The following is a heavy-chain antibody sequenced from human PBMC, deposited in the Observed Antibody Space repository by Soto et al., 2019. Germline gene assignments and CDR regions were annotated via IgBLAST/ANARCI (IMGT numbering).Heavy chain of an antibody. J-gene: IGHJ3*02. CDR3: ARAARSYCTNCVCYHQNAFDI. CDR1: GYTFTSYY. V-gene: IGHV1-46*01. CDR2: INTSGGST. Sequence: QVQLVQSGAEVKKPGASVKVSCKASGYTFTSYYMHWVRQAPGHWLEWMGIINTSGGSTSYAQKFPGRVIMSRDTSTSTVYMELSSLRSEDTAVYYCARAARSYCTNCVCYHQNAFDIWGQGTMVPVSS. D-gene: IGHD2-8*01.